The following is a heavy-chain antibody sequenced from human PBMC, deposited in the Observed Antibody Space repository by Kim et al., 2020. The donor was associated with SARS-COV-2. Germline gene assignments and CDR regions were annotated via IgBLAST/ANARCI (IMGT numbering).Heavy chain of an antibody. J-gene: IGHJ5*01. D-gene: IGHD3-16*02. CDR2: IIPIFGTA. Sequence: SVKVSCKASGGTFSSYAISWVRQAPGQGLEWMGGIIPIFGTANYAQKFQGRVTITADESTSTAYMELRSLRSEDTAVYYCERDPRADRGHNTSWGHGTLGSVSS. CDR3: ERDPRADRGHNTS. CDR1: GGTFSSYA. V-gene: IGHV1-69*13.